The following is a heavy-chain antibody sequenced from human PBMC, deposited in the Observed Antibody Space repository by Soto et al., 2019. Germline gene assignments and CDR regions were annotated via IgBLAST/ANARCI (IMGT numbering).Heavy chain of an antibody. V-gene: IGHV4-34*01. CDR1: GGSFSGYY. D-gene: IGHD3-3*01. CDR3: ARTLKYYDFWSGYPYYYYYGMDV. CDR2: INHSGST. J-gene: IGHJ6*02. Sequence: SETLSLTCAVYGGSFSGYYWSWIRQPPGKGLEWIGEINHSGSTNYNPSLKSRVTISVDTSKNQFSLKLSSVTAADTAVYYCARTLKYYDFWSGYPYYYYYGMDVWGQGTTVTVS.